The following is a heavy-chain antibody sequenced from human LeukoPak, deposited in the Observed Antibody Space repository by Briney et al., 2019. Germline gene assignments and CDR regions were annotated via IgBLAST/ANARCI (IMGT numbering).Heavy chain of an antibody. CDR2: IYYSGST. J-gene: IGHJ3*02. V-gene: IGHV4-59*08. CDR1: GGSISSYY. Sequence: PSETLSLTCTVSGGSISSYYWSWIRQPPGKGLEWIGYIYYSGSTNYNPSLKSRVTISVDTSKNQFSLKLSSVTAADTAVYYCARHDSSGWNAVGAFDIWGQGTMVTVSS. D-gene: IGHD6-19*01. CDR3: ARHDSSGWNAVGAFDI.